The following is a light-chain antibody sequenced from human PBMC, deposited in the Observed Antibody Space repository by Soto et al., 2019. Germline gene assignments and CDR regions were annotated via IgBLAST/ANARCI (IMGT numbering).Light chain of an antibody. Sequence: DIQMTQSPSSLSASVGDRVIITCRTSQSISNYLNWYQHKPGKAPKVLISAASNLQSGVPSRFSGSGSGTEFTLTISSLQPEDFATYYCQQYNTYSWTFGPGTKVDIK. CDR2: AAS. CDR3: QQYNTYSWT. V-gene: IGKV1-39*01. CDR1: QSISNY. J-gene: IGKJ1*01.